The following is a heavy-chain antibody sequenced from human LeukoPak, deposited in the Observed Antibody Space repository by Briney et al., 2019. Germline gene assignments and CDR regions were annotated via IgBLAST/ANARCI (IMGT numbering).Heavy chain of an antibody. D-gene: IGHD4-23*01. Sequence: GGSLRLSCAASGFTVSSNYMNWVRQAPGKGLEWVSVIYSGGSTYYADSVKGRFTISRDNSKNTLFLQMNSLRAEDTAEYYCARGDDYGGAWYYFDYWGQGTLVTVSS. CDR1: GFTVSSNY. CDR2: IYSGGST. J-gene: IGHJ4*02. V-gene: IGHV3-53*01. CDR3: ARGDDYGGAWYYFDY.